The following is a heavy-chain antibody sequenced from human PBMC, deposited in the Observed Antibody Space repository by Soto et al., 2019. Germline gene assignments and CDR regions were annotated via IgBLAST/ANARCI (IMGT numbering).Heavy chain of an antibody. D-gene: IGHD1-26*01. V-gene: IGHV3-7*01. J-gene: IGHJ6*02. Sequence: PGGSLRLSCAASGFTVSSNYMNWVRQAPGKGLEWVANVKQDGSEEYYVDSVKGRFTISRDNARNSVYLQMSSLRGDDVAVYYCARVGSGRYDGYYYGLDVWGQGTTVTVSS. CDR3: ARVGSGRYDGYYYGLDV. CDR2: VKQDGSEE. CDR1: GFTVSSNY.